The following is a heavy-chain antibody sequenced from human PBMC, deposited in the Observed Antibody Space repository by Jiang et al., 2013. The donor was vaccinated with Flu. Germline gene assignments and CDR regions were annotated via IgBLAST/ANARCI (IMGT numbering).Heavy chain of an antibody. CDR2: IIPVLGTT. J-gene: IGHJ4*02. V-gene: IGHV1-69*06. CDR3: ARNKRTYYDDDDSFRVTFDY. Sequence: SGAEVKKPGSSVKVSCRASGGTLSNYAISWVRQAPGQGLEWVGGIIPVLGTTNYAQKFQGRVTITADKSTSTAYMELSSLTSEDTAVYYCARNKRTYYDDDDSFRVTFDYWGQGTLVTVSS. CDR1: GGTLSNYA. D-gene: IGHD3-22*01.